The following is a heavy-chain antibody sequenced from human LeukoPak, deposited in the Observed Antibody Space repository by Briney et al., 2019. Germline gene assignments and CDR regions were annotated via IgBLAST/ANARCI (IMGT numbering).Heavy chain of an antibody. V-gene: IGHV4-59*01. CDR2: VYYSGST. J-gene: IGHJ4*02. D-gene: IGHD5-18*01. Sequence: PSETLSLTCTVSGGSISPYYWSWIRQPPGKGLEWIGYVYYSGSTTYNPSLRSRVTISVDTSKNQFSLKLSSVTAADTALYYCARRTDIYGYYSYWGQGTLVTVSS. CDR3: ARRTDIYGYYSY. CDR1: GGSISPYY.